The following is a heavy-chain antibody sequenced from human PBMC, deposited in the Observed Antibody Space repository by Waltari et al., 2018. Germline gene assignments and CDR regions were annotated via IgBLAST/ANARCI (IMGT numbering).Heavy chain of an antibody. Sequence: QVQLVQSGAEVKKPGASVKVSCKVSGYTLTELSRHWVRQAPGKGLEWMGGFDPEDGETIYAQKFQGRVTMTEDTSTDTAYMELSSLRSEDTAVYYCATVGGYYYDSSGYPGAFDIWGQGTMVTVSS. CDR1: GYTLTELS. J-gene: IGHJ3*02. D-gene: IGHD3-22*01. CDR3: ATVGGYYYDSSGYPGAFDI. CDR2: FDPEDGET. V-gene: IGHV1-24*01.